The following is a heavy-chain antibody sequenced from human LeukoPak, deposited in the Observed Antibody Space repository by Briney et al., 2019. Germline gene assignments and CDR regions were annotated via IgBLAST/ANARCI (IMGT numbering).Heavy chain of an antibody. D-gene: IGHD5-18*01. J-gene: IGHJ4*02. V-gene: IGHV4-61*01. CDR3: ARSGVDTAMVEDY. CDR1: GGSISSSSYY. CDR2: IYYSGST. Sequence: ASETLSLTCTVSGGSISSSSYYWSWIRQPPGKGLEWIGYIYYSGSTNYNPSLKSRVTISVDTSKNQFSLKLSSVTAADTAVYYCARSGVDTAMVEDYWGQGTLVTVSS.